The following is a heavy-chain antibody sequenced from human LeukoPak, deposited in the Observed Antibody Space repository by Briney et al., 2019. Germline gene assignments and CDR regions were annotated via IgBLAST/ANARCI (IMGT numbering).Heavy chain of an antibody. Sequence: GRSLRLSGAASGFTFSSYAMSWVRQAPGKGLKWVSAISGSGGSTYYADYVKGRFTISRDNSKNTLDLQMNSLRAEDTAVYFFSKAGEGLRYFDWPPGAWGQGTLVTVSS. CDR1: GFTFSSYA. V-gene: IGHV3-23*01. CDR3: SKAGEGLRYFDWPPGA. D-gene: IGHD3-9*01. CDR2: ISGSGGST. J-gene: IGHJ5*02.